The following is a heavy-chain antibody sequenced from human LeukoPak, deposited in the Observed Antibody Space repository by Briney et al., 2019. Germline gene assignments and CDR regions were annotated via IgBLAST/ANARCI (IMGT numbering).Heavy chain of an antibody. D-gene: IGHD3-3*01. J-gene: IGHJ5*02. CDR1: GFTFSNYA. V-gene: IGHV3-48*04. CDR3: AGTGTYYDFLNWFDP. CDR2: ISSSGSTI. Sequence: GGSLRLSCAASGFTFSNYAMVWVRQAPGKGLEWVSYISSSGSTIYYADSVKGRFTISRDNAKNSLYLQMNSLRAEDTAVYYCAGTGTYYDFLNWFDPWGQGTLVTVSS.